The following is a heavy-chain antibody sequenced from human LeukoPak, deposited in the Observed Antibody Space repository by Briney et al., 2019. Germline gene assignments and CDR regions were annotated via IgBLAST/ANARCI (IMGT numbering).Heavy chain of an antibody. CDR3: ATPTANYYDSSGYDY. Sequence: ASVKVSCKASGGTFSSYAISWVRQAPGQGLEWMGRIIPILGIANYAQKFQGRVTITADKSTSTAYVELSSLRSEDTAVYYCATPTANYYDSSGYDYWGQGTLVTVSS. D-gene: IGHD3-22*01. CDR2: IIPILGIA. CDR1: GGTFSSYA. J-gene: IGHJ4*02. V-gene: IGHV1-69*04.